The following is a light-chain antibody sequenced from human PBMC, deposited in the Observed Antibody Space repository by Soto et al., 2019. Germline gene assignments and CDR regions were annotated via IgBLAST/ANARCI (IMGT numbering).Light chain of an antibody. Sequence: DIQMTQSPSSLSASIGDRVTLTCRASQRIGTNLNWYQQRPGKAPKLLIYAVSSLQSGVSSRFSGSGSATDFTLSINSLQREAFATYYCQQTYSPPTLFGQRTKV. V-gene: IGKV1-39*01. CDR1: QRIGTN. J-gene: IGKJ1*01. CDR3: QQTYSPPTL. CDR2: AVS.